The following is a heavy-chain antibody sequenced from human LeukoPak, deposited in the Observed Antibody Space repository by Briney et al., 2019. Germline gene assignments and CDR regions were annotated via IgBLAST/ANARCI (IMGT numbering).Heavy chain of an antibody. V-gene: IGHV3-30*02. D-gene: IGHD5-12*01. CDR2: IRYDGSNK. CDR3: AKGGGYEAQYYYYYLDV. J-gene: IGHJ6*03. CDR1: GFTFSSYG. Sequence: PGGSLRLSCAASGFTFSSYGMHWARQAPGKGLEWVAFIRYDGSNKYYADSVKGRFTISRDNSKNTLYLQMKSLRAEDTAVYYCAKGGGYEAQYYYYYLDVWGKGTTVTISS.